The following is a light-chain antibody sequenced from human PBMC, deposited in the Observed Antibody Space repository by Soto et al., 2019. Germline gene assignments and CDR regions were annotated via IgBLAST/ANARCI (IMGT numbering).Light chain of an antibody. Sequence: PGERVTLSCRASQSVSSSYLTWYQQKPGQAPRLLIYGASTRATGIPARFSGSGSGTDFTLTISSLQPEDFAVYYRQQDKTFGQGTKLEIK. CDR3: QQDKT. CDR1: QSVSSSY. CDR2: GAS. V-gene: IGKV3D-7*01. J-gene: IGKJ2*01.